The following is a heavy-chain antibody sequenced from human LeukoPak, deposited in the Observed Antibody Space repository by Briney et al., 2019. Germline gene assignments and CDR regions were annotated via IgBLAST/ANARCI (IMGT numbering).Heavy chain of an antibody. V-gene: IGHV3-7*01. CDR3: ASGSYSLSGGGYYYYMDV. Sequence: GGSLRLSCAASGFTFSSYWMSWVRQAPGKGLEWVANIKQDGSEKYYVDSVKGRFTITRDNAKNSLYLQMNSLRAEDTAVYYCASGSYSLSGGGYYYYMDVWGKGTTVIVSS. J-gene: IGHJ6*03. D-gene: IGHD1-26*01. CDR2: IKQDGSEK. CDR1: GFTFSSYW.